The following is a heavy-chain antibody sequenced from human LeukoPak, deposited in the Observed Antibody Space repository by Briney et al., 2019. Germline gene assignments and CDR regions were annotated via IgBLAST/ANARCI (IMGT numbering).Heavy chain of an antibody. Sequence: SETLSLTCTVSGGSISSYYWSWIRQPPGKGLEWIGEINHSGSTNYNPSLKSRVTISVDTSKNQFSLKLSSVTAADTAVYYCARDRTYYYGSGSYPSWFDPWGQGTLVTVSS. CDR3: ARDRTYYYGSGSYPSWFDP. J-gene: IGHJ5*02. D-gene: IGHD3-10*01. CDR2: INHSGST. CDR1: GGSISSYY. V-gene: IGHV4-34*01.